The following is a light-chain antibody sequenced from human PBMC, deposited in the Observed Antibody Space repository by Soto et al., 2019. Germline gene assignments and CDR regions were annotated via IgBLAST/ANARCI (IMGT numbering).Light chain of an antibody. J-gene: IGKJ5*01. V-gene: IGKV3-20*01. CDR2: DAS. Sequence: ELVLKQAPGTLALSPVYRAPLSLNASQSVSSSYLAWYQQKPGQAPRLLIYDASSRATGIPARFSGSGSGTDFTLTVTSLEPEDFAVYYCQHHGNSLSITFGEGTQLEIK. CDR1: QSVSSSY. CDR3: QHHGNSLSIT.